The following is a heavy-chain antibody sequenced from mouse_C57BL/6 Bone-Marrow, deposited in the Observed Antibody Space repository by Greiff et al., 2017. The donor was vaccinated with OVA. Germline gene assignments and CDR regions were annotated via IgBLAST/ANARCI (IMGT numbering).Heavy chain of an antibody. CDR1: GFSLTSYG. V-gene: IGHV2-2*01. Sequence: QVQLQQSGPGLVQPSQSLSITCTVSGFSLTSYGVHWVRQSPGKGLEWLGVIWSGGSTDYNAAFISRLSISKDNSKSQVFFKMNSLQADDTAIYYCARNRGLRPYYFDYWGQGTTLTVSS. J-gene: IGHJ2*01. CDR2: IWSGGST. D-gene: IGHD2-2*01. CDR3: ARNRGLRPYYFDY.